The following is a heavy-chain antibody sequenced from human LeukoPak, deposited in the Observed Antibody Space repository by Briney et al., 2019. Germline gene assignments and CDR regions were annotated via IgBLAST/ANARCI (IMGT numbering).Heavy chain of an antibody. V-gene: IGHV4-39*07. D-gene: IGHD2-2*01. CDR2: IYHSGSS. CDR3: ARVTQYCSSTSCYDIGAFDI. CDR1: GDSVSSTLYY. Sequence: SETLSLTCAVSGDSVSSTLYYWGWIRQSPGKGLEWIGNIYHSGSSYYNPSLRSRVTMSVDTSKNQFSLKLSSVTAAGTAVYYCARVTQYCSSTSCYDIGAFDIWGQGTMVTVSS. J-gene: IGHJ3*02.